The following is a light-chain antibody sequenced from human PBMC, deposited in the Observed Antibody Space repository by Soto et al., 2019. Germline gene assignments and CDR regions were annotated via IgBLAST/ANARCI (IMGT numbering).Light chain of an antibody. CDR2: GHN. V-gene: IGLV1-44*01. CDR1: NSNIGSNP. J-gene: IGLJ2*01. Sequence: QSVLTQPPLVSVAPGQRVTISCSGSNSNIGSNPVYWFQLVPGTAPKFLINGHNQRPSGVPDRFSGSKSGTSASLAFSGLQSEDEADYYCATWDDSLNVVVFGGGTKLTVL. CDR3: ATWDDSLNVVV.